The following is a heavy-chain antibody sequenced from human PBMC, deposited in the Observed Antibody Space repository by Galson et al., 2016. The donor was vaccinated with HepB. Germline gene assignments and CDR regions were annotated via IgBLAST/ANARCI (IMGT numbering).Heavy chain of an antibody. CDR1: GASITSHEHS. CDR3: ARSDDYSQSSGKYGMDV. CDR2: IYHSDNT. J-gene: IGHJ6*04. Sequence: TLSLTCAVSGASITSHEHSWSWIRQPPGKGLEWIGYIYHSDNTYYNPSLRSRVTISVDRSKNQFSLRLTFVTAADTAVYYCARSDDYSQSSGKYGMDVWGKGTTVTVSS. D-gene: IGHD4-11*01. V-gene: IGHV4-30-2*01.